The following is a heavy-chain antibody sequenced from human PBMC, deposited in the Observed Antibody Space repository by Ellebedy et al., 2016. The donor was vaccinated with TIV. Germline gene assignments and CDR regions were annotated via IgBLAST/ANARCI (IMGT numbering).Heavy chain of an antibody. J-gene: IGHJ5*02. Sequence: ASVKVSCKASGYTFTSYGISWVRQAPGQGLEWMGWISAYNGNTNYAQKLQGRVTMTTDTSTSTAYMELRSLRSDDTAVYCCARAASGSGRGRFDPWGQGTLVTVSS. V-gene: IGHV1-18*01. CDR1: GYTFTSYG. CDR3: ARAASGSGRGRFDP. D-gene: IGHD3-10*01. CDR2: ISAYNGNT.